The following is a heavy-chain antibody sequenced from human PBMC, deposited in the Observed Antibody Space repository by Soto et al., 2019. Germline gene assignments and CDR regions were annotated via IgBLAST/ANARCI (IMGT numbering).Heavy chain of an antibody. Sequence: GGSLRLSCAASGFTFSSYSKNWVRPAPGKGLEWVSYISSSSSTIYYADSVKGRFTISRDNAKNSLYLQMNSLRAEDTAVYYCARDFTVTTTYYYYYMDVWGKGPRSPSP. CDR1: GFTFSSYS. CDR2: ISSSSSTI. CDR3: ARDFTVTTTYYYYYMDV. D-gene: IGHD4-17*01. J-gene: IGHJ6*03. V-gene: IGHV3-48*01.